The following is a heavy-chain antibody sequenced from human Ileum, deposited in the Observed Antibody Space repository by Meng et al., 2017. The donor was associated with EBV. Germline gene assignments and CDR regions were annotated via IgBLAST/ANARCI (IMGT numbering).Heavy chain of an antibody. CDR3: VSYAVGAGGIGY. CDR1: GVSISSGYFH. D-gene: IGHD6-13*01. CDR2: HSGST. J-gene: IGHJ4*02. Sequence: VQLQESGPGLVKPSQPLSLTCAVSGVSISSGYFHWSWIRQPPGKGLEWIGHSGSTSYNPSLRSRVTISVDTSKNQFSLKVDSATAGDTAVYYCVSYAVGAGGIGYWGQGILVTVSS. V-gene: IGHV4-30-4*01.